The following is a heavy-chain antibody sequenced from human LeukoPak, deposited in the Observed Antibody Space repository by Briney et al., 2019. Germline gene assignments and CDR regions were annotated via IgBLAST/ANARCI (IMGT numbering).Heavy chain of an antibody. CDR2: IYYSGST. V-gene: IGHV4-59*12. CDR1: GGSISSYY. J-gene: IGHJ3*02. D-gene: IGHD1-26*01. Sequence: KPSETLSLTCTVSGGSISSYYWSWIRQPPGKGLEWIGYIYYSGSTSYNPSLKSRVTISVDTSKNQFSLKLSSVTAADTAVYYCARDGETVGAPPEYAFDIWGQGTMVTVSS. CDR3: ARDGETVGAPPEYAFDI.